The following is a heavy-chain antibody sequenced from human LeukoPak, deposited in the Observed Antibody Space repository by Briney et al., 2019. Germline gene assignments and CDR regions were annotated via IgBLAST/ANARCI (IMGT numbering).Heavy chain of an antibody. CDR2: IGSSSSYI. V-gene: IGHV3-21*01. D-gene: IGHD3-22*01. CDR1: GFTFSSYD. CDR3: ATPGGDSDPP. J-gene: IGHJ5*02. Sequence: AGSLRLSCAASGFTFSSYDMNWVRQAPGKGLEWVSSIGSSSSYIYYADSVKGRFTISRDNAKNSLYLQMDSLRVEDTAVYFCATPGGDSDPPWGQGTLVTVSS.